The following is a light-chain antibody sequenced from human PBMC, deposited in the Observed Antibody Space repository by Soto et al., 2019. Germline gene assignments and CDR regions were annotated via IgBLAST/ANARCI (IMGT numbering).Light chain of an antibody. CDR2: MLS. J-gene: IGKJ4*01. CDR3: MQRMKFPLT. Sequence: ILVSHGPGSLPVIPGEAASISCSSSQSLFDRDDDKTYLDWYLQRPGQSPQLLIYMLSHRASGVPDRFSGSGSDTDFTLKISRVEPEDVGVYYCMQRMKFPLTFGGGTKVDIK. V-gene: IGKV2-40*01. CDR1: QSLFDRDDDKTY.